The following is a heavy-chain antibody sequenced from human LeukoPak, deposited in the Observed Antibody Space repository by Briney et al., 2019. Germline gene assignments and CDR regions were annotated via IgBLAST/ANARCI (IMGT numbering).Heavy chain of an antibody. J-gene: IGHJ4*02. D-gene: IGHD2-2*03. CDR2: IIPIFGTA. CDR1: GGTFSSYA. Sequence: ASVKVSCKASGGTFSSYAISWVRQAPGQGLEWMGGIIPIFGTANYAQKFQGRVTITADESTSTAYMELSSLRSEDTAVYYCARGGMLDIVVVPAAYFDYWGQGTLVTVSS. CDR3: ARGGMLDIVVVPAAYFDY. V-gene: IGHV1-69*13.